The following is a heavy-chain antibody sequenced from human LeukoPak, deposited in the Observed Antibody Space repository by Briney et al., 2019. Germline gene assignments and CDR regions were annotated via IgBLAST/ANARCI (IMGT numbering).Heavy chain of an antibody. J-gene: IGHJ4*02. V-gene: IGHV3-30*02. CDR3: AKDGGIPSASYYFDY. CDR2: IRYDGSNK. CDR1: GFTFSSYG. Sequence: PGGSLRLSCAASGFTFSSYGMHWVRQAPGKGLEWVAFIRYDGSNKYYADSVKGRFTISRDNSKNTLYLQMNSLRPDDTAVYYCAKDGGIPSASYYFDYWGQGTLVSVSS. D-gene: IGHD6-13*01.